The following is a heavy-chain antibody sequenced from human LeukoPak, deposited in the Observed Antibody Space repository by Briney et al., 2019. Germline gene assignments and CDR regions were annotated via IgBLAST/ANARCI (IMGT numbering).Heavy chain of an antibody. Sequence: PSETLSLTCTVSGGSISSYYWSWIRQPPRKGLEWIGYIYYSGTTNYNPSLKSRVTISVDTSKNQFSLKLSSVTAADTAVHYCARLIVGATVYFQHWGQGTLVTVSS. J-gene: IGHJ1*01. V-gene: IGHV4-59*08. CDR1: GGSISSYY. D-gene: IGHD1-26*01. CDR2: IYYSGTT. CDR3: ARLIVGATVYFQH.